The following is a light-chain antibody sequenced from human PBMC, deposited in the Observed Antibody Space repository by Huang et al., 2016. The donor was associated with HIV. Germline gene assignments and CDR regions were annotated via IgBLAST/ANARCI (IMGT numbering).Light chain of an antibody. CDR1: QSLLHSNGYNY. J-gene: IGKJ1*01. Sequence: DIVMTQSPLSLPVTPGEPASISCRSSQSLLHSNGYNYLDWDLQKPWQSPQLLIYLGSNRAAGVPDRFSGSGSGTDFTLKISRVEAEDVGVYYCMQALQTPPTFGQGTKVEIK. CDR2: LGS. V-gene: IGKV2-28*01. CDR3: MQALQTPPT.